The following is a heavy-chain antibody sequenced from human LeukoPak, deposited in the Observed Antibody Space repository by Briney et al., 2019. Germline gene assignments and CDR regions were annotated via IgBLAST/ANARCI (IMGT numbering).Heavy chain of an antibody. CDR2: TIPMFGSA. J-gene: IGHJ6*03. CDR3: ARVGRSRGSLPNSYYYMDV. CDR1: RDTFDSYS. V-gene: IGHV1-69*05. Sequence: GASVKVSCKATRDTFDSYSISWLRQAPGQGLEWMGGTIPMFGSANYARKFQGRVTITTDQTTTTAYMELSSLSSEDTAVYYCARVGRSRGSLPNSYYYMDVWGKGTTVTVSS. D-gene: IGHD2-15*01.